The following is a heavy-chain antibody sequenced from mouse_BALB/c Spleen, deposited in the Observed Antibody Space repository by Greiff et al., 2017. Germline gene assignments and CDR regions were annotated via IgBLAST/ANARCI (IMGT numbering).Heavy chain of an antibody. CDR3: ARQSPFAY. CDR1: GYSITSDYA. Sequence: DVKLQESGPGLVKPSQSLSLTCTVTGYSITSDYAWNWIRQFPGNKLEWMGYISYSGSTSYNPSLKSRISITRDTSKNQFFLQLNSVTTEDTATYYCARQSPFAYWGQGTLVTVSA. J-gene: IGHJ3*01. V-gene: IGHV3-2*02. CDR2: ISYSGST.